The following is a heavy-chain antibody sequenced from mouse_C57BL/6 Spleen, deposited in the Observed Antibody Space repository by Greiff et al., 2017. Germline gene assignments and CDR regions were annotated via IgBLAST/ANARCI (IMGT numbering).Heavy chain of an antibody. CDR1: GFTFSSYT. CDR2: ISGGGGNT. D-gene: IGHD2-3*01. V-gene: IGHV5-9*01. J-gene: IGHJ1*03. Sequence: EVQRVESGGGLVKPGGSLKLSCAASGFTFSSYTMSWVRQTPEKRLEWVATISGGGGNTYYPDSVKGRFTISRDNAKNTLYLQMSSLRSEDTALYYCARHGGYDHWYFDVWGTGTTVTVSS. CDR3: ARHGGYDHWYFDV.